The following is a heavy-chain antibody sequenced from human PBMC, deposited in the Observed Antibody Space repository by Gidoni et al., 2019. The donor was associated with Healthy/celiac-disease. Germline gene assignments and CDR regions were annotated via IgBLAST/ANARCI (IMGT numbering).Heavy chain of an antibody. D-gene: IGHD6-13*01. Sequence: EVQLVESGGCLVQPGRSRRLSCAASAFTFDDYAMHWVRHAPGKVREWVSGISGNSGRRGYADSVKCRFTISRDNAKNSLYLQMNSLIAEDTALYYCAKDMHSSSWYLLRYFDLWGRGTLVTVSS. CDR1: AFTFDDYA. J-gene: IGHJ2*01. CDR2: ISGNSGRR. CDR3: AKDMHSSSWYLLRYFDL. V-gene: IGHV3-9*01.